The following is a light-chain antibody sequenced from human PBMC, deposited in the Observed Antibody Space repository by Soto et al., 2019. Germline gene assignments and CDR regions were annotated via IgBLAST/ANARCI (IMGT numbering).Light chain of an antibody. CDR1: QSISNW. CDR2: KAS. CDR3: QQYNSGGFT. J-gene: IGKJ3*01. Sequence: DIQMTQSPSTLSASVGDRVTITCRASQSISNWLAWYQQKPGKAPKLLIYKASSLESGVPSRFSGSGSGTEFTLTISSLQPDDFATYYCQQYNSGGFTFGPGTKVDI. V-gene: IGKV1-5*03.